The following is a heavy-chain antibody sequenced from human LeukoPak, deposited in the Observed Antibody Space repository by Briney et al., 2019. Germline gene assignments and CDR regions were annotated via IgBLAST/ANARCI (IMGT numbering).Heavy chain of an antibody. CDR2: ISGSGGST. CDR1: GFTFSSYG. D-gene: IGHD3-10*01. Sequence: GGSLRLSCAASGFTFSSYGMSWVRQAPGKGLEWVSAISGSGGSTYYADSVKGRFTISRDNSKNTLYLQMNSLRAEDTAVYYCAKAGGYYGSGSYRGIDYWGQGTLVTVSS. V-gene: IGHV3-23*01. J-gene: IGHJ4*02. CDR3: AKAGGYYGSGSYRGIDY.